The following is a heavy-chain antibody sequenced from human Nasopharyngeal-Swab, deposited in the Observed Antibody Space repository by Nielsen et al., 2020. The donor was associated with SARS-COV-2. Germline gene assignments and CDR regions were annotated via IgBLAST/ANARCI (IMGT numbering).Heavy chain of an antibody. J-gene: IGHJ6*02. CDR2: ISGSGDTT. V-gene: IGHV3-23*01. Sequence: GGSLRLSCAASGFTFILYSLIFFLPSPGKGLEWVSIISGSGDTTYYADSVKDRFTISRDNSKNTLFLQTNSLRVEDTAVYYCAKAPYLRGLDVWGQGTTVTVSS. CDR3: AKAPYLRGLDV. CDR1: GFTFILYS. D-gene: IGHD2-21*01.